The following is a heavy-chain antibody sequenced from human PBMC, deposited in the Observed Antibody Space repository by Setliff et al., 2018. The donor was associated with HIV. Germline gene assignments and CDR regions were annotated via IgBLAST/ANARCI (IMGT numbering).Heavy chain of an antibody. J-gene: IGHJ4*02. Sequence: GGSLRLSCAASGFTFSWYGMDWVRQAPGKGLEWVAVISFDGSDKYYVDSVKGRFTISRDNAKNSLYLQMNSLRAEDTAVYYCASVLRYYGSGSYPFGYWGQGTLVTVSS. D-gene: IGHD3-10*01. CDR1: GFTFSWYG. CDR2: ISFDGSDK. V-gene: IGHV3-30*03. CDR3: ASVLRYYGSGSYPFGY.